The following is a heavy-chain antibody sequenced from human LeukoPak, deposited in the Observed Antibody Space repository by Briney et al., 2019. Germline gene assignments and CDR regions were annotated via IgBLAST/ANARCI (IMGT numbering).Heavy chain of an antibody. V-gene: IGHV4-59*01. CDR3: ARVVPAALYYFDY. J-gene: IGHJ4*02. D-gene: IGHD2-2*01. CDR1: GGSISSYY. CDR2: IYYSGST. Sequence: PSGTLSLTCTVAGGSISSYYWSWIRQPPGKGLEWIGYIYYSGSTNYNPSLKSRVTISVDTPKNQFSLKLGSVTAADTAVYYCARVVPAALYYFDYWGQGTLVTVSS.